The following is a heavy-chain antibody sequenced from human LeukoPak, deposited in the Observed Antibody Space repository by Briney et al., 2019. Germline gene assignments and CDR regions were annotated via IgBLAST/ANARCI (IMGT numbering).Heavy chain of an antibody. CDR1: GFTFSSYG. Sequence: GGSLRLSCAATGFTFSSYGMSWVRQAPGKGLEWVAVISYDGSNKYYADSVKGRFTISRDNSKNTLYLQMNSLRAEDTAVYYCARDYNGDYVFDYWGQGTLVTVSS. J-gene: IGHJ4*02. V-gene: IGHV3-30*03. D-gene: IGHD4-17*01. CDR3: ARDYNGDYVFDY. CDR2: ISYDGSNK.